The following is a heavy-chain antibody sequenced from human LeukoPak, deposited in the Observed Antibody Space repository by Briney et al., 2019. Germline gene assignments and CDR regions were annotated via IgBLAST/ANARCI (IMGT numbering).Heavy chain of an antibody. J-gene: IGHJ3*02. CDR1: GFTFSSYE. Sequence: GGSLSLSCTASGFTFSSYEMNWIRQPPGKGLEWISHSSSSGSSIYYADSVKGRFTISRDNAKNPLSLQMNSLRAEDTALYYCVRDRGTTTVRSFDIWGQGTMVTVSS. CDR3: VRDRGTTTVRSFDI. D-gene: IGHD4-17*01. CDR2: SSSSGSSI. V-gene: IGHV3-48*03.